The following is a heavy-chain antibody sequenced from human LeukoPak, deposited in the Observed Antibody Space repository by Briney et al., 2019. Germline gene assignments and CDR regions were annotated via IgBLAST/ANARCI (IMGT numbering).Heavy chain of an antibody. CDR2: IIPIFGTA. D-gene: IGHD6-6*01. CDR1: GGTFSSYA. V-gene: IGHV1-69*06. Sequence: GASVKVSCKASGGTFSSYAISWVRQAPGQGLEWMGGIIPIFGTANYAQKFQGRVTITADKSTSTAYMELSSLRSEDTAVYYCARRIAACPAHFDYWGQGTLVTVSS. CDR3: ARRIAACPAHFDY. J-gene: IGHJ4*02.